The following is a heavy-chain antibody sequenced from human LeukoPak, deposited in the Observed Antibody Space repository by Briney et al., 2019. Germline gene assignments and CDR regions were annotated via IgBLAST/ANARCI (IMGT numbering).Heavy chain of an antibody. V-gene: IGHV1-69*04. CDR1: GGTFSSYA. Sequence: GSSVKVSCKASGGTFSSYAISWVRQAPGQGLEWMGRIIPILGIANYAQKFQGRVTITADKSTSTAYMELSSLRSEDTAVYYCARDAVVGATLQGAFFYWFDPWGQGTLVTISS. CDR3: ARDAVVGATLQGAFFYWFDP. CDR2: IIPILGIA. D-gene: IGHD1-26*01. J-gene: IGHJ5*02.